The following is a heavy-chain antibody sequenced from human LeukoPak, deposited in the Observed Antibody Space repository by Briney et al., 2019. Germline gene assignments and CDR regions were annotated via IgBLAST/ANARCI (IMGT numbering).Heavy chain of an antibody. CDR1: GYTFTDYY. Sequence: ASVKVSCKASGYTFTDYYIHWVRQAPGQGLEWMAWINPNSGGTYYAQNFHDRITPTRDTSISTAYMKLSKLRSDDTAIYYCARANALYCSSTSCLFDYWGQGTLVTVSS. CDR2: INPNSGGT. D-gene: IGHD2-2*01. V-gene: IGHV1-2*02. CDR3: ARANALYCSSTSCLFDY. J-gene: IGHJ4*02.